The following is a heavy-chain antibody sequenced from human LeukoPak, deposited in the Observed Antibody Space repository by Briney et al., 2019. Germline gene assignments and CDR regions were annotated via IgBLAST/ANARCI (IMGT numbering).Heavy chain of an antibody. CDR2: FDPEDGET. V-gene: IGHV1-24*01. CDR3: ATGSPYYDILTGYYPLYFDY. J-gene: IGHJ4*02. CDR1: GYTLTELS. D-gene: IGHD3-9*01. Sequence: EASVKVSCKVSGYTLTELSMHWVRQAPGKGLEWMGRFDPEDGETIYAQKFQGRVTMTADTSTDTVYMELSSLRSEDTAVYYCATGSPYYDILTGYYPLYFDYWGQGTLVTVSS.